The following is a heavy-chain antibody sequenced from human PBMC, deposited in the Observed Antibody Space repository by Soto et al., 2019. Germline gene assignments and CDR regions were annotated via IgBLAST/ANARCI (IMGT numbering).Heavy chain of an antibody. CDR3: ARMRGVISRPFDY. CDR2: INHSGST. CDR1: GGSFSGYY. Sequence: QVQLQQWGAGLLKPSETLSLTCAVYGGSFSGYYWSWIRQPPGKGLEWIGEINHSGSTNYNPSLKSRVTISVDTSKNQFSLKLSSVTAADTAVYYCARMRGVISRPFDYWGQGTLVTVSS. V-gene: IGHV4-34*01. J-gene: IGHJ4*02. D-gene: IGHD3-10*01.